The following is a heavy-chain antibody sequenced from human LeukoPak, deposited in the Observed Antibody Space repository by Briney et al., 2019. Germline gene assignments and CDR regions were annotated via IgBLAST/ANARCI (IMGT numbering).Heavy chain of an antibody. D-gene: IGHD2-15*01. J-gene: IGHJ5*02. Sequence: GGSLRLSCAASGFTFSSYAMHWVRQAPGKGLEWVAVISYDGNNKYYADSVKGRFTISRDNSKNTLYLQMNSLRAEDTAVYYCAKVLRFDPWGQGTLVTVSS. CDR1: GFTFSSYA. V-gene: IGHV3-30*04. CDR3: AKVLRFDP. CDR2: ISYDGNNK.